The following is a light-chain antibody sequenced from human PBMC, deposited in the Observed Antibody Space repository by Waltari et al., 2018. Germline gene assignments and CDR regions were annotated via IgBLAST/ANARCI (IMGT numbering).Light chain of an antibody. Sequence: QSALTQPASVSGSPGQSITISCTGTSSDVGAYNYVSWYQQHPGKAPKLIIFDVSNRHSGVSNRFSGSKSGNTASLTISGLQAEDEADYYCSSYISSSTLELFGGGTSLTVL. CDR1: SSDVGAYNY. V-gene: IGLV2-14*03. J-gene: IGLJ2*01. CDR2: DVS. CDR3: SSYISSSTLEL.